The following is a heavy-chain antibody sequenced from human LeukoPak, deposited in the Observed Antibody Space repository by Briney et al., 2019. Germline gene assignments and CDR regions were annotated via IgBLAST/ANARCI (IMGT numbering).Heavy chain of an antibody. CDR1: GFTVAYNY. V-gene: IGHV3-66*01. CDR2: IYGGGTT. D-gene: IGHD3-9*01. Sequence: GGSLRLSCAVSGFTVAYNYMSWVRQAPGKGLEWVSVIYGGGTTNYADSVRARFTISRDNSANTLYLQMDNLRVEDTAVYYCVRDDFYDCSGYYDHWGQGTRVTVSS. CDR3: VRDDFYDCSGYYDH. J-gene: IGHJ4*02.